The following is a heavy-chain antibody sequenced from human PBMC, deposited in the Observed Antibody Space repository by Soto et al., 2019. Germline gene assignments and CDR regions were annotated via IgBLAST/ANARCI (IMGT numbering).Heavy chain of an antibody. V-gene: IGHV2-5*02. CDR1: GFSLTTSGVG. CDR3: AHRVLRTVFGLVTTTAIYFDF. D-gene: IGHD3-3*01. Sequence: NLTLTCRFSGFSLTTSGVGVGWIRQSPGKAPEWLALIYWDDDKRYSASLKSRLTITKDTSKNQVVLTVSDLDPTDTATYYCAHRVLRTVFGLVTTTAIYFDFWGQGTPVTVSS. J-gene: IGHJ4*02. CDR2: IYWDDDK.